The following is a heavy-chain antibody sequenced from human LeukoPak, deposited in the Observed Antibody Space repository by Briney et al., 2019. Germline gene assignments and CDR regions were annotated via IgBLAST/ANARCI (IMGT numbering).Heavy chain of an antibody. CDR2: ISSSGSTI. J-gene: IGHJ4*02. Sequence: GGSLRLSCAASGFTFSSSEMNWVRQAPGKGLEWVSHISSSGSTIYYADSVKGRFTISRDNAKNSLYLQMNSLSAEDTAVYYWARAFRGSYSDYWGQGTMVSVSS. CDR3: ARAFRGSYSDY. CDR1: GFTFSSSE. V-gene: IGHV3-48*03. D-gene: IGHD1-26*01.